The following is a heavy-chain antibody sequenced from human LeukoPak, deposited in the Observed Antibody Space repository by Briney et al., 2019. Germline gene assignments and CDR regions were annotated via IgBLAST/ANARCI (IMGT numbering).Heavy chain of an antibody. J-gene: IGHJ4*02. Sequence: SVKVSCKASGGTFSSYAISWVRQAPGQGLEWMGGIIPIFGTAIYAQKFQGRVTMTEDTSTDTAYMELSSLRSEDTAVYYCATTPSRTTVTTFDYWGQGTLVTVSS. D-gene: IGHD4-17*01. CDR1: GGTFSSYA. V-gene: IGHV1-69*06. CDR2: IIPIFGTA. CDR3: ATTPSRTTVTTFDY.